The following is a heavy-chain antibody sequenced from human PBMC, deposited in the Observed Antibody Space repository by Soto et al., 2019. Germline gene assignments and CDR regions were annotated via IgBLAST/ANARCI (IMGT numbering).Heavy chain of an antibody. V-gene: IGHV1-2*02. CDR1: GYTFTGYY. CDR2: INPNSGGT. CDR3: ARDRYGDYGSVGYYGMDV. Sequence: ASVKVSCKASGYTFTGYYMHWVRQAPGQGLEWMGWINPNSGGTNYAQKFQGRVTMTRDTSISTAYMELSGLRSDDTAVYYCARDRYGDYGSVGYYGMDVWGQGTTVTVSS. D-gene: IGHD4-17*01. J-gene: IGHJ6*02.